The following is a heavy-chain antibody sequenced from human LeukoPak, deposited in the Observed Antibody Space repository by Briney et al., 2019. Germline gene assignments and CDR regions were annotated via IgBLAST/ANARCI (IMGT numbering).Heavy chain of an antibody. Sequence: PGGSLRLSCAASIFTLSNYWMSWVRQAPGKGLEWVANIKQDGSETYYVDSVKGRFTISRDNSKNTLYLQMNSLRAEDTAVYYYAKLSLFGELHFDYWGQGTLVTVSS. V-gene: IGHV3-7*03. CDR2: IKQDGSET. J-gene: IGHJ4*02. D-gene: IGHD3-10*02. CDR3: AKLSLFGELHFDY. CDR1: IFTLSNYW.